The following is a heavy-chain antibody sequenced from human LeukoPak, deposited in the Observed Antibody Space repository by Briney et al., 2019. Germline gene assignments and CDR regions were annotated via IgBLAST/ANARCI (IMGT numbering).Heavy chain of an antibody. CDR3: ASEDYGSGSYYTYFDY. Sequence: SETLSLTCTVSGYSISSGYYWGWIRQPPGKGLEWIGSIYHSGSTYYNPSLKSRVTISVDTSKNQFSLKLSSVTAADTAVYYCASEDYGSGSYYTYFDYWGQGTLVTVSS. CDR2: IYHSGST. J-gene: IGHJ4*02. V-gene: IGHV4-38-2*02. CDR1: GYSISSGYY. D-gene: IGHD3-10*01.